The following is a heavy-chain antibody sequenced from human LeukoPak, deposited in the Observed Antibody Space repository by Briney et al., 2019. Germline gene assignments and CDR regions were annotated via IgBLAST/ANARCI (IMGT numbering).Heavy chain of an antibody. V-gene: IGHV1-69*01. CDR3: ARTSSGWYIFDY. Sequence: SVKVSCKASGGTSSSYAISWVRQAPGQGLEWMGGIIPIFGTANYAQKFQGRVTITADESTSTAYMELSSLRSEDTAVCYCARTSSGWYIFDYWGQGTLVTVSS. CDR2: IIPIFGTA. J-gene: IGHJ4*02. CDR1: GGTSSSYA. D-gene: IGHD6-19*01.